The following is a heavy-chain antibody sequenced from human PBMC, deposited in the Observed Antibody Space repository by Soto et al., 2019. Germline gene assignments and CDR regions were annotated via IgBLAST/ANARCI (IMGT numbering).Heavy chain of an antibody. D-gene: IGHD2-8*01. J-gene: IGHJ6*03. CDR3: ARDWCGPGNSAYYYYNMDV. Sequence: EVQLVESGGGLVQPGGSLRLSCAASGFIFSNSWMHWVRQAPGKGLVWVSRINSDGSSTDYADSVKGRFTISRDNAKNTLYLQMNSLRAEDTALYYCARDWCGPGNSAYYYYNMDVWGKGTTVTVSS. CDR2: INSDGSST. V-gene: IGHV3-74*01. CDR1: GFIFSNSW.